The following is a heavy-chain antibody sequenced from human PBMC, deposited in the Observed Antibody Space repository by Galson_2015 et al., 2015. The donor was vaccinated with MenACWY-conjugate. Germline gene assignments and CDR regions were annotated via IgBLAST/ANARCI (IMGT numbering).Heavy chain of an antibody. J-gene: IGHJ6*02. D-gene: IGHD3-22*01. CDR2: MRGSGGNT. CDR3: AKNLLFYSYSAMDV. Sequence: SLRLSCAASGFTFSSYGMSWVRQAPGKGLEWVSGMRGSGGNTYYADSVKGRFTISRDNSKNTLDLQMNILRAEDTAVYYCAKNLLFYSYSAMDVWVQGTTVTVSS. CDR1: GFTFSSYG. V-gene: IGHV3-23*01.